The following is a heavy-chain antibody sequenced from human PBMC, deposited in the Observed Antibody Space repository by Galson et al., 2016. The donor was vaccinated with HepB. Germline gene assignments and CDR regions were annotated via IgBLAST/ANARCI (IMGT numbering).Heavy chain of an antibody. V-gene: IGHV3-33*03. Sequence: SLRLSCAASGLTFSKYGMNWVRQAPGKGLEWVALIWNDGSSKFYADSVKGRSAISRDNSGNTVFLQMHSLRAEDTAVYYCARTSMTVSGSPLWYYYPMDVWGQGTTVTVSS. D-gene: IGHD2-15*01. J-gene: IGHJ6*02. CDR2: IWNDGSSK. CDR3: ARTSMTVSGSPLWYYYPMDV. CDR1: GLTFSKYG.